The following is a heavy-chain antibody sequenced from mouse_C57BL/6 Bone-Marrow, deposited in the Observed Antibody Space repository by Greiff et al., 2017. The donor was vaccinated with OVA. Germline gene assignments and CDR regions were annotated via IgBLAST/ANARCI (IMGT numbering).Heavy chain of an antibody. CDR2: INPNNGGT. CDR1: GYTFTDYN. V-gene: IGHV1-18*01. CDR3: ARRGLTTPYFDY. D-gene: IGHD1-1*01. Sequence: VQLKQSGPELVKPGASVKIPCKASGYTFTDYNMDWVKQSHGKSLEWIGDINPNNGGTIYNQKFKGKATLTVDKSSSTAYMELRSLTSEDTAVYYCARRGLTTPYFDYWGQGTTLTVSS. J-gene: IGHJ2*01.